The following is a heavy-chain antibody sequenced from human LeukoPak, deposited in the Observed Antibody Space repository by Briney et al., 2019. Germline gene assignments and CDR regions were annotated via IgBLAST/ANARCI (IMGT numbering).Heavy chain of an antibody. CDR3: AREAGRYYDFWSGYPSHFDY. Sequence: GRSLRLSCAASGFTFSSYAMHWVRQAPGKGLEWVAVISYGGSNKYYADSVKGRFTISRDNSKNTLYLQMNSLRAEDTAVYYCAREAGRYYDFWSGYPSHFDYWGQGTLVTVSS. V-gene: IGHV3-30*01. D-gene: IGHD3-3*01. CDR1: GFTFSSYA. CDR2: ISYGGSNK. J-gene: IGHJ4*02.